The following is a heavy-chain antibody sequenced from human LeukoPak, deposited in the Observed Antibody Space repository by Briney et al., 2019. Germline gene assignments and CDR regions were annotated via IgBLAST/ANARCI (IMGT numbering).Heavy chain of an antibody. D-gene: IGHD1-26*01. J-gene: IGHJ4*02. Sequence: GESLKISCKGSGYSFTSYWIGWVRQMPGKGLEWMGIIYPGDSDTRYSPSLQGQVTISADKSISTAYLQWSSLKASDTAMYYCARHADRSGSYPRYWGQGTLVTVSS. CDR3: ARHADRSGSYPRY. CDR2: IYPGDSDT. V-gene: IGHV5-51*01. CDR1: GYSFTSYW.